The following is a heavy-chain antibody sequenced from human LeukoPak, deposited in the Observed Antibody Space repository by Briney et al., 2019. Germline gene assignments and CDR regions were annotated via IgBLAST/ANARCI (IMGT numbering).Heavy chain of an antibody. Sequence: GGSLRLSCGASGFTFRTSWMHWVRQAPGRGLVWVSRINPDGSITTYADSVKGRFTISRDNAKNTLYLQMSSLRAEDTAVYYCTRSLLGDFTNYWGQGTLVTVSS. V-gene: IGHV3-74*01. CDR3: TRSLLGDFTNY. D-gene: IGHD3-10*01. CDR2: INPDGSIT. J-gene: IGHJ4*02. CDR1: GFTFRTSW.